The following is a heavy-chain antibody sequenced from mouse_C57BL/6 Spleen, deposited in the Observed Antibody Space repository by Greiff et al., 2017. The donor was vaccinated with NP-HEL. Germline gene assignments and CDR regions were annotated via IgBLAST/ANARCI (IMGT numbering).Heavy chain of an antibody. CDR2: ISSGGDYI. Sequence: DVKLVESGEGLVKPGGSLKLSCAASGFTFSSYAMSWVRQTPEKRLEWVAYISSGGDYIYYADTVKGRFTISSDNAWNTLYLQMSSLKSEDTAMYYCAREGTGTGDFDVWGTGTTLTVSS. CDR1: GFTFSSYA. CDR3: AREGTGTGDFDV. V-gene: IGHV5-9-1*02. D-gene: IGHD1-1*02. J-gene: IGHJ1*03.